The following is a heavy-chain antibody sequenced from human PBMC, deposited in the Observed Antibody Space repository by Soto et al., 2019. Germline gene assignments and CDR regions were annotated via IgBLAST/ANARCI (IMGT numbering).Heavy chain of an antibody. CDR3: ARDGLYGSGSYYPPRGVDY. D-gene: IGHD3-10*01. V-gene: IGHV1-69*12. CDR1: GGTFSSYA. Sequence: QVQLVQSGAGVKKPESSVKVYCKASGGTFSSYAINWVRQAPGQGLEWMGGIIPFFGIANYAQKFQGRVTSTADESTTTAYMELSSLRSEDTAVYYWARDGLYGSGSYYPPRGVDYWGQGTLVTVSS. J-gene: IGHJ4*02. CDR2: IIPFFGIA.